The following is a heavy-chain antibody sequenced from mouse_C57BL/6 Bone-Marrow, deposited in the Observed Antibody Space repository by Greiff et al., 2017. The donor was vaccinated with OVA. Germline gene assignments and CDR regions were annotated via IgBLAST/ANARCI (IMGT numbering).Heavy chain of an antibody. CDR1: GFNIKDDY. CDR2: IDPENGDT. V-gene: IGHV14-4*01. J-gene: IGHJ3*01. CDR3: TTRSSGYPAWFAY. Sequence: DVQLQESGAELVRPGASVKLSCTASGFNIKDDYMHWVKQRPEQGLEWIGWIDPENGDTEYASKFQGKATITADTSSNTAYLQLSSLTSEDTAVYYCTTRSSGYPAWFAYWGQGTLVTVSA. D-gene: IGHD3-2*02.